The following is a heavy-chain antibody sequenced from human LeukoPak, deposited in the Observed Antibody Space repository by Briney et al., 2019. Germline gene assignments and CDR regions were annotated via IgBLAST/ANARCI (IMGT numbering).Heavy chain of an antibody. CDR3: AKDVYGDYGGLDY. J-gene: IGHJ4*02. V-gene: IGHV3-23*01. Sequence: QTGGSLRLSCAASGFPFSTYAMSWVRQAPGKGLEWVSSIRGSDGSTYYADSVKGRFAISRDNSKNTLYLQMNSLRAEDTAVYYCAKDVYGDYGGLDYWGQGTLVTVSP. CDR1: GFPFSTYA. CDR2: IRGSDGST. D-gene: IGHD4-17*01.